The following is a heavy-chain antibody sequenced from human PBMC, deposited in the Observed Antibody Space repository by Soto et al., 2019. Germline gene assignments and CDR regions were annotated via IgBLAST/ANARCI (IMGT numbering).Heavy chain of an antibody. D-gene: IGHD7-27*01. V-gene: IGHV4-59*01. CDR2: IYYSGTT. CDR1: GGSISGYY. J-gene: IGHJ5*02. Sequence: PSETLSLTCTVSGGSISGYYWSWIRQPPGKGLEWIGYIYYSGTTNYNPSFKSRVSISVDTSKDQLSLKLNSVTAADTAVYYCARSDKTTWTAWGPWGQGSLVTVAS. CDR3: ARSDKTTWTAWGP.